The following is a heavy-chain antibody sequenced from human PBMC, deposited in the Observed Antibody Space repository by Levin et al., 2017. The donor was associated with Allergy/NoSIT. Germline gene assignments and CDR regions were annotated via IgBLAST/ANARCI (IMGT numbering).Heavy chain of an antibody. V-gene: IGHV4-59*01. CDR2: VYYSAST. CDR1: GASISSYY. CDR3: ASYSSGWPYGMDV. D-gene: IGHD6-19*01. Sequence: PSETLSLTCTVSGASISSYYWTWIRQPPGKGLEWIGHVYYSASTNYNPSLKSRVTISVDTSKNEFSLKLSSVTAADTAVYYCASYSSGWPYGMDVWGLGTTVTVSS. J-gene: IGHJ6*02.